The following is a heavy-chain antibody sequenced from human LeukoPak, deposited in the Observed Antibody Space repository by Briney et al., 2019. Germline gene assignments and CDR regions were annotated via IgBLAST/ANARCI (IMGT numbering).Heavy chain of an antibody. CDR2: IYYSGST. CDR1: GGSISSGGYY. Sequence: SQTLPLTCTVSGGSISSGGYYWSWIRQHPGKGLEWIGYIYYSGSTYYNPSLKSRVTISVDTSKNQFSLKLSSVTAADTAVYYCARSPAYSNYDPVGYYYYYGMDVWGQGTTVTVSS. V-gene: IGHV4-31*03. CDR3: ARSPAYSNYDPVGYYYYYGMDV. J-gene: IGHJ6*02. D-gene: IGHD4-11*01.